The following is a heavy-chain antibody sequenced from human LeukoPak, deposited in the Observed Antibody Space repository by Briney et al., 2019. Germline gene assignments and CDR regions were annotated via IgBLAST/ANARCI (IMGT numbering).Heavy chain of an antibody. J-gene: IGHJ5*02. V-gene: IGHV4-59*01. CDR1: GGSISSYY. Sequence: SETLSLTCTVSGGSISSYYWSWIRQPPGKGLEWIGYIYYSGSTNYNPSLKSRVTISVDTSKNQFSLKLSSVTAADTAVYYCANIRHDYSHYGVYNWFDPWGQGTLVTVSS. CDR3: ANIRHDYSHYGVYNWFDP. CDR2: IYYSGST. D-gene: IGHD4-11*01.